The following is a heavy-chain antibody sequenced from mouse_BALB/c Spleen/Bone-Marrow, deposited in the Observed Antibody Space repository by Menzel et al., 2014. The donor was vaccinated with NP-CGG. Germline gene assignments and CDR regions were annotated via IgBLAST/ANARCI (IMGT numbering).Heavy chain of an antibody. CDR3: ARREDYDLDY. J-gene: IGHJ2*01. D-gene: IGHD2-4*01. CDR2: INPGSGGT. Sequence: QVQLKHSGAELVRPGTSVKVSCKASGYAFTNYLIEWVKQRPGQGLEWIGVINPGSGGTNYNEKFKGKATLTADKPSSTAYMQLSSLTSDDSAVYFCARREDYDLDYWGQGTTLTVSS. V-gene: IGHV1-54*01. CDR1: GYAFTNYL.